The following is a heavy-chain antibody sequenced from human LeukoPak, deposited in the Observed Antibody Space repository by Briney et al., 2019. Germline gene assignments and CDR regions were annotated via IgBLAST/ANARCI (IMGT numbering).Heavy chain of an antibody. CDR3: AKDRCSSTSCYLFDY. CDR2: ISSDGNT. V-gene: IGHV3-53*01. D-gene: IGHD2-2*01. J-gene: IGHJ4*02. Sequence: GGSLRLSCAASGFTVSSSSMNWVRLGPGKGLEWVSVISSDGNTYYADSVKGRFTISRDNSKNTLFLQMNSLRAEDMAVYYCAKDRCSSTSCYLFDYWGQGTLVTVSS. CDR1: GFTVSSSS.